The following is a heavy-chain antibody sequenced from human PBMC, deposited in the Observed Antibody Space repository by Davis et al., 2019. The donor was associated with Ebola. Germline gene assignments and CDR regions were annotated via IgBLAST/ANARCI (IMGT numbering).Heavy chain of an antibody. J-gene: IGHJ2*01. CDR3: ARGPVQLLPSWYFDL. CDR1: GGTFSSYA. V-gene: IGHV1-69*13. D-gene: IGHD2-15*01. Sequence: ASSVQVSCKASGGTFSSYAISWVRQAPGQGLEWMGGIIPIFGTANYAQKFQGRVTITADESTSTAYMELSSLRSEDTAVYYCARGPVQLLPSWYFDLWGRGTLVTVSS. CDR2: IIPIFGTA.